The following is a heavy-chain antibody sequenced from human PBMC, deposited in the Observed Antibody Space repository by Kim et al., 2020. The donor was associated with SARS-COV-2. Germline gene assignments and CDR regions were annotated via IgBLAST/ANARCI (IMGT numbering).Heavy chain of an antibody. V-gene: IGHV3-15*01. CDR2: IKSKTDGGTT. Sequence: GGSLRLSCAASGFTFSNAWMSWVRQAPGKGLEWVGRIKSKTDGGTTDYAAPVKGRFTISRDDSKNTLYLQMNSLKTEDTAVYYCTITLRVVITPYYYGMDVWGQGTTVTVSS. CDR3: TITLRVVITPYYYGMDV. CDR1: GFTFSNAW. J-gene: IGHJ6*02. D-gene: IGHD3-22*01.